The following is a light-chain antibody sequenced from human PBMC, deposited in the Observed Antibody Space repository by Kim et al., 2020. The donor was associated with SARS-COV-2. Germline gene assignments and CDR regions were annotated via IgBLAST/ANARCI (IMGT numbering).Light chain of an antibody. CDR1: QSVSSY. Sequence: SPGKRAPLSCRAGQSVSSYLAWYQQKPGQAPRLLIYDASNRATGIPARFSGSGSGTDFTLTISSLEPEDFAVYYCQQRSNWPPGYTFGQGTKLEI. J-gene: IGKJ2*01. CDR2: DAS. V-gene: IGKV3-11*01. CDR3: QQRSNWPPGYT.